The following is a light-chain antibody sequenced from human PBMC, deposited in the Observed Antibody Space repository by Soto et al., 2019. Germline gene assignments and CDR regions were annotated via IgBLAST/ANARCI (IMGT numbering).Light chain of an antibody. CDR3: QQLNSYPRT. CDR2: GAS. Sequence: EVVLTQSPGTLSLSPGERATLSCRASQSISSGFLAWYQQKFGQAPRLLIYGASSRATGIPDRFSGSGSGTEFTLTISSLQPEDFATYYCQQLNSYPRTFGQGTKLEIK. J-gene: IGKJ2*01. V-gene: IGKV3-20*01. CDR1: QSISSGF.